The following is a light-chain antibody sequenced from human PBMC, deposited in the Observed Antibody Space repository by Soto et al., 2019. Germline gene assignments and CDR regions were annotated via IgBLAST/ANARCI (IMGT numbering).Light chain of an antibody. J-gene: IGKJ3*01. CDR1: QGISNY. V-gene: IGKV1-27*01. CDR2: AAS. Sequence: DIQMTQSPSSLSASVGDRVTITCRASQGISNYLAWYQQKPGKVPKLMIYAASTLQSGVPARFSGSGSGTDFTHTISSLQPEDVATYYCQKYNSAPEYTFGPGTNVDIK. CDR3: QKYNSAPEYT.